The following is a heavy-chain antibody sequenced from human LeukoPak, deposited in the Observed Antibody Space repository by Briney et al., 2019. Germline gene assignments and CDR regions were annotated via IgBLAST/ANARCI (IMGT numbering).Heavy chain of an antibody. V-gene: IGHV1-2*02. CDR3: AREGYSGYDP. D-gene: IGHD5-12*01. CDR2: INPNSGGT. CDR1: GYTFTSYA. Sequence: ASVKVSCKASGYTFTSYAMNWVRQAPGQGLEWMGWINPNSGGTNYAQKFQGRVTMTRDASISTAYMELSRLRSDDTAVYYCAREGYSGYDPWGQGTLVTVSS. J-gene: IGHJ5*02.